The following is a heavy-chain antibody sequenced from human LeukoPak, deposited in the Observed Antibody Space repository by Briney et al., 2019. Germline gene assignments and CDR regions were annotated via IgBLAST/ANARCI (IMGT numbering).Heavy chain of an antibody. CDR1: GFTFSNAW. V-gene: IGHV3-11*04. CDR2: ISSSGSTI. D-gene: IGHD6-13*01. CDR3: ATQQLVLDY. Sequence: GGSLRLSCAASGFTFSNAWMSWVRQAPGKGLEWVSYISSSGSTIYYADSVKGRFTISRDNAKNSLYLQMNSLRAEDTAVYYCATQQLVLDYWGQGTLVTVSS. J-gene: IGHJ4*02.